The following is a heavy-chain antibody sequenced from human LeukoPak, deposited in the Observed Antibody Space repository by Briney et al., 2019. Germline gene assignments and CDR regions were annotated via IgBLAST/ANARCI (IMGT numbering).Heavy chain of an antibody. V-gene: IGHV4-31*03. D-gene: IGHD3-22*01. CDR2: IYYSGST. Sequence: SETLSLTCTVSGGSISSGGYYWSWIRQHPGKGLEWIGYIYYSGSTYYNPSLKSRVTISVDTSKNQFSLKLSSVTAADTAVYYCARTDSSGYYDYWGQGTLVTVSS. CDR3: ARTDSSGYYDY. J-gene: IGHJ4*02. CDR1: GGSISSGGYY.